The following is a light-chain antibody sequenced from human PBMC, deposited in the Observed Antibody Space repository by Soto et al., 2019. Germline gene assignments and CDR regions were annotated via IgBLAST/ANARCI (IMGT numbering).Light chain of an antibody. CDR2: SAP. J-gene: IGKJ5*01. Sequence: DLQMTQSPSSLSASVGDSVTITCRASQTISTNLNWFQQRPGKAPKVLIYSAPSLQSGVPSRFSGSGSGTDFTLIISSLQPEDFATYYCQQTDSTPHTFGQGTRLEIK. CDR3: QQTDSTPHT. V-gene: IGKV1-39*01. CDR1: QTISTN.